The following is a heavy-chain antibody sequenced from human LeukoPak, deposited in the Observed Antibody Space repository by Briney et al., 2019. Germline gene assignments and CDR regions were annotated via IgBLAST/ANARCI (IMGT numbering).Heavy chain of an antibody. Sequence: GGSLRLSCAASGFTFSSYAMHWVRQAPGKGLEWVGRIKSKTDGGTTDYAAPVKGRFTISRDDSKNTLYLQMNSLKTEDTAVYYCTTLELLDAFDIWGQGTMVTVSS. CDR1: GFTFSSYA. CDR2: IKSKTDGGTT. J-gene: IGHJ3*02. CDR3: TTLELLDAFDI. D-gene: IGHD1-26*01. V-gene: IGHV3-15*01.